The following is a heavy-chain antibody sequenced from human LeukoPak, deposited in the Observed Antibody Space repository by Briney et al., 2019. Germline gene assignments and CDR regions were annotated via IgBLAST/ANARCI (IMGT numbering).Heavy chain of an antibody. V-gene: IGHV3-30*18. Sequence: GGSLRLSCAASGFTFSSYGMHWVRQAPGKGLEWVAVISYDGSNKYYADSVKGRFTISRDNSKNTLYLQMNSLRAEDTAVYYCAKDHWDYIMATIGEYYFDYWGQGTLVTVSS. CDR1: GFTFSSYG. CDR2: ISYDGSNK. CDR3: AKDHWDYIMATIGEYYFDY. D-gene: IGHD5-12*01. J-gene: IGHJ4*02.